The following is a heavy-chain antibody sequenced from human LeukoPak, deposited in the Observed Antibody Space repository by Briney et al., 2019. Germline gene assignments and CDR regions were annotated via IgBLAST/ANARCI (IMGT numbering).Heavy chain of an antibody. Sequence: SETLSLTCTVSGDSISSSNCYWGWIRQPPGKGLEWIGSIYFSGSTNYNPSLKSRVTISVDTSKNQFSLKLSSVTAADTAVYYCASRRIVVVPAAISSPYDYWGQGTLVTVSS. CDR1: GDSISSSNCY. V-gene: IGHV4-39*07. D-gene: IGHD2-2*02. CDR3: ASRRIVVVPAAISSPYDY. CDR2: IYFSGST. J-gene: IGHJ4*02.